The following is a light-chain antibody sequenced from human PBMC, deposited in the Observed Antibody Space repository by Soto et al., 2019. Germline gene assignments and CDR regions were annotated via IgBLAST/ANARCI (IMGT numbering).Light chain of an antibody. V-gene: IGLV2-18*02. Sequence: QSVLTQPPSVSGSPGQSVTISCTGTSSDVGGYNRVSWYRQPPGTAPKLVIYEVIHRPSGVPARFSGSKSGNTASLTISGLQAEDEADYYCYSYTSSSTYVFGTGTKVTVL. CDR1: SSDVGGYNR. CDR2: EVI. J-gene: IGLJ1*01. CDR3: YSYTSSSTYV.